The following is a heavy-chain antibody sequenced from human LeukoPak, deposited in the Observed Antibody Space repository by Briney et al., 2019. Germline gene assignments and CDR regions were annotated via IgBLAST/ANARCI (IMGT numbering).Heavy chain of an antibody. CDR2: INPSGGST. CDR3: AREDYVWGSYRLYYFDY. J-gene: IGHJ4*02. Sequence: ASVKVSCKASGYTFTSYYMHWVRQAPGQGLEWMGIINPSGGSTSYAQKFQGRVTMTRDTSTSTVYMELSSLRSEDTAVYYCAREDYVWGSYRLYYFDYWGQGTLVTVSS. D-gene: IGHD3-16*02. V-gene: IGHV1-46*01. CDR1: GYTFTSYY.